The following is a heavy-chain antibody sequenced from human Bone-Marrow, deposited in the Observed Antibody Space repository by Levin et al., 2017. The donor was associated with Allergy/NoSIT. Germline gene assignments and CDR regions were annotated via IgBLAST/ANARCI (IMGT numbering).Heavy chain of an antibody. CDR2: ISATSSFI. CDR3: ARDGLTTFGVVTGMDV. CDR1: GFSFHSHT. D-gene: IGHD3-3*01. J-gene: IGHJ6*02. V-gene: IGHV3-21*06. Sequence: LSLTCAASGFSFHSHTMNWVRQVPGKGLEWVASISATSSFIHYGDSVKGRFTISRDNAENSLFLHMNSLRDDDTGLYYCARDGLTTFGVVTGMDVWGQGTAVTVSS.